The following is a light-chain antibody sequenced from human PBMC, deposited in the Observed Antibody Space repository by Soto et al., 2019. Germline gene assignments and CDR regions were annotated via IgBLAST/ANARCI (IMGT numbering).Light chain of an antibody. V-gene: IGKV1-5*01. CDR3: QQYTTFVYT. Sequence: DLQMTQTPSALSASVGDRVTITCRASQNINSWLAWYQQKPGKGPKHLIYDASTLQSGVPSRFIGRGSGTEFTLTISSLQPDDFATCFGQQYTTFVYTFRPGTELEIK. CDR1: QNINSW. CDR2: DAS. J-gene: IGKJ2*01.